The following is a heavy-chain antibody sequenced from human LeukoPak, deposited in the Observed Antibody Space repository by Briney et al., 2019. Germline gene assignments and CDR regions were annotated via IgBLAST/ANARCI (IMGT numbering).Heavy chain of an antibody. J-gene: IGHJ3*02. CDR2: IYYSGGT. D-gene: IGHD3-22*01. CDR1: GGSISSSSYY. V-gene: IGHV4-39*07. CDR3: ARARLADYYDSSGSRYDAFDI. Sequence: PSETLSLTSTVSGGSISSSSYYWSWIRQPPGKGLEWIGSIYYSGGTYYNPSLKSRVTISVDTSKNQFSLKLSSVAAADTAVYYCARARLADYYDSSGSRYDAFDIWGQGTMVTVSS.